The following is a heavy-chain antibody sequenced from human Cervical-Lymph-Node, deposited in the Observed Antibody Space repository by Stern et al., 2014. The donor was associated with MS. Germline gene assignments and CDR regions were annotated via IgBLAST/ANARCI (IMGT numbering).Heavy chain of an antibody. Sequence: EVQLVESGGGLVQPTGSLRLSCTASGFTFNNYYMTWVRQAPGKGLEWVATIKQDGSEKYYVDSAKGRFTIYRDNAKNSLYLQMYSLRAEDTAVYYCARGGKVTPGSYWGQGTLVIVSS. J-gene: IGHJ4*02. CDR2: IKQDGSEK. CDR3: ARGGKVTPGSY. CDR1: GFTFNNYY. V-gene: IGHV3-7*01. D-gene: IGHD3-16*01.